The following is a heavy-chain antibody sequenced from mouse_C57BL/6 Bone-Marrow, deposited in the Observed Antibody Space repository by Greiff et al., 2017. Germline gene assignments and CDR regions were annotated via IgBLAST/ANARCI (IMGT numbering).Heavy chain of an antibody. CDR3: AREAPYCNYFYWYFDV. CDR1: GFTFSDYY. V-gene: IGHV5-16*01. D-gene: IGHD2-1*01. J-gene: IGHJ1*03. CDR2: INYDGSST. Sequence: EVMLVESEGGLVQPGSSMKLSCTASGFTFSDYYMAWVRQVPEKGLEWVANINYDGSSTYYLDSLKSRFIISRDNAKNILYLQMSSLKSEDTATYYCAREAPYCNYFYWYFDVWGTGTTVTVSS.